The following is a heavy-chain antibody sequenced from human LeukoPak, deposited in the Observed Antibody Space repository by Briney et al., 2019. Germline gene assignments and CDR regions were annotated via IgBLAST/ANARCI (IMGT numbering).Heavy chain of an antibody. Sequence: SETLSLTCAVYGGSFSGYYWSWIRQPPGKGLEWIGEINHSGSTNYNPSLKSRVTISVDTSKNQFSLKLSSVTAADTAVYYCAARYSSSWYSNYYYGMDVWGQGTTVTVSS. CDR2: INHSGST. V-gene: IGHV4-34*01. D-gene: IGHD6-13*01. CDR3: AARYSSSWYSNYYYGMDV. CDR1: GGSFSGYY. J-gene: IGHJ6*02.